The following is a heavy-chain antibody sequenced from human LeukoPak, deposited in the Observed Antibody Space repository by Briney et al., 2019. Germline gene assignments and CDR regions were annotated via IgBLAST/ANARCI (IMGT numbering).Heavy chain of an antibody. V-gene: IGHV3-48*01. CDR3: ARGGQYCGGDCFDY. D-gene: IGHD2-21*01. CDR1: GFTLSSYS. J-gene: IGHJ4*02. Sequence: GGSLRLSCAASGFTLSSYSMNWVRQAPGKGLEWVSYISTSTTTKYSADSVKGRFTISRDNAKNSLYLQMNSLRAEDTAVYYCARGGQYCGGDCFDYWGQGTLVTVSS. CDR2: ISTSTTTK.